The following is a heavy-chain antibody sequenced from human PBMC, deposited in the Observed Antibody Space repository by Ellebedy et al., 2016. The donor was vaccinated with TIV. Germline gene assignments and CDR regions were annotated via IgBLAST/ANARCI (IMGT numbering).Heavy chain of an antibody. V-gene: IGHV5-51*01. J-gene: IGHJ6*02. Sequence: PGGSLRLSCKGSGYTFTSFWIGWVRQMPGKGLEWMGIIYPGDSDTRYSPSFQGQVTISADKSISTAYLQWSSLKASDTAMYYCARHCRLITGAFCAMDVWGQGTTVTVSS. CDR2: IYPGDSDT. CDR3: ARHCRLITGAFCAMDV. D-gene: IGHD1-14*01. CDR1: GYTFTSFW.